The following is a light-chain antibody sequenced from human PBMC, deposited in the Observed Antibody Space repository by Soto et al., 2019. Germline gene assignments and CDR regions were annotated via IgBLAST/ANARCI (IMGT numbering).Light chain of an antibody. V-gene: IGKV3-20*01. CDR3: QQYVSSPYT. CDR2: GAS. Sequence: EIVLTQSPGTLSLSPGERATLSCRASQSVSSNYLAWYRQKPGQAPRLLIYGASNRATGIPDRFSGSGSGTDFTLTISRLEPEDFAVYYCQQYVSSPYTVGQGTKVEIK. J-gene: IGKJ2*01. CDR1: QSVSSNY.